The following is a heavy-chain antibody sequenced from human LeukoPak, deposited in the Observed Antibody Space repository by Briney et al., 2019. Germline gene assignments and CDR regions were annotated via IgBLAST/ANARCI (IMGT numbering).Heavy chain of an antibody. V-gene: IGHV1-2*02. D-gene: IGHD6-13*01. CDR2: INPNSGGT. Sequence: ASVKVSCKASGYTFTDYYMHWVRQAPGQGLEWMGWINPNSGGTNYAQKFYARVTMTRDTSISTPYMELSWLRSDDTAVYYCARALYTSRSYLATFSPTNFDYWGQGTLVTVSS. J-gene: IGHJ4*02. CDR3: ARALYTSRSYLATFSPTNFDY. CDR1: GYTFTDYY.